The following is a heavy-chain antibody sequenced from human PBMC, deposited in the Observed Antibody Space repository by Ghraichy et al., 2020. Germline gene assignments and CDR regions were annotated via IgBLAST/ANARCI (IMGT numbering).Heavy chain of an antibody. CDR3: ARTHDYGDYTEDTDAFDI. J-gene: IGHJ3*02. D-gene: IGHD4-17*01. CDR1: GGSISSGGYY. V-gene: IGHV4-31*03. Sequence: SQTLSLTCTVSGGSISSGGYYWSWIRQHPGKGLEWIGYIYYSGSTYYNPSLKSRVTISVDTSKNQFSLKLSSVTAADTAVYYCARTHDYGDYTEDTDAFDIWGQGTMVTVSS. CDR2: IYYSGST.